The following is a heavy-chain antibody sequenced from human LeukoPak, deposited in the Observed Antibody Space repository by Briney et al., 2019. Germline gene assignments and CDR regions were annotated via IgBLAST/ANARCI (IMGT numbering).Heavy chain of an antibody. CDR2: ISRSGSTK. CDR3: ARVLRYCSGGNCYSGGLGYMDV. D-gene: IGHD2-15*01. J-gene: IGHJ6*03. Sequence: PGGSLRLSCAASRFTLSSYAMSWVRQAPGKGLEWVSSISRSGSTKYYADSAKGRFTISRDNAKNSLFLQMNSLRAEDTAVYYCARVLRYCSGGNCYSGGLGYMDVWGKGTTVTISS. CDR1: RFTLSSYA. V-gene: IGHV3-48*04.